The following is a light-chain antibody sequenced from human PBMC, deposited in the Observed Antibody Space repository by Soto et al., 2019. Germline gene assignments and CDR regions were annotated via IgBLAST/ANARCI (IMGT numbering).Light chain of an antibody. V-gene: IGLV2-14*03. CDR2: DVS. CDR1: SSDVGGYNY. J-gene: IGLJ2*01. CDR3: SSYTISTTLA. Sequence: QSVLTQPASVSGSPGQSITISCTGTSSDVGGYNYVSWYQQHPGKAPKLMIYDVSNRPSGVSNRFSGSKSGNTASLTISGLQAEDEAHYYCSSYTISTTLAFGGGTKLTVL.